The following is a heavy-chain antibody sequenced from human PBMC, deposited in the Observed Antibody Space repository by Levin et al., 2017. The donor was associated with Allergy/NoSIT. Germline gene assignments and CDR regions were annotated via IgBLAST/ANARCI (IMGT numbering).Heavy chain of an antibody. CDR3: ARVHLHDILTGHSFDY. V-gene: IGHV3-11*05. CDR1: GFTFSDYY. J-gene: IGHJ4*02. CDR2: ISSSSSYT. Sequence: AGGSLRLSCAASGFTFSDYYMSWIRQAPGKGLEWVSYISSSSSYTNYADSVKGRFTISRDNAKNSLYLQMNSLRAEDTAVYYCARVHLHDILTGHSFDYWGQGTLVTVSS. D-gene: IGHD3-9*01.